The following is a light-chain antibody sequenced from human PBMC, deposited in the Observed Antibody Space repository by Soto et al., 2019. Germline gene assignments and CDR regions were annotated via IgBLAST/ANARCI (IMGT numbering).Light chain of an antibody. CDR3: TSYTNTFAHR. Sequence: QSALTQPASVSGSPGQSITISCTGTSSDVGGYNYVSWYQQHPGKAPKLMIFEVSNRPSGVSNRFSGSKSGNTASLTISGLQTEDEADYYCTSYTNTFAHRFGTGTKVTVL. V-gene: IGLV2-14*01. CDR1: SSDVGGYNY. J-gene: IGLJ1*01. CDR2: EVS.